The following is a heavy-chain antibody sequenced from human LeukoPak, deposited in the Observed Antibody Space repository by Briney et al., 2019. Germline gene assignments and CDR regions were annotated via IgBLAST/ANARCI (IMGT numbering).Heavy chain of an antibody. CDR1: GCTFNSYS. D-gene: IGHD3-22*01. J-gene: IGHJ4*02. CDR2: MSTSSSSI. V-gene: IGHV3-48*01. Sequence: GGSLTLSCAASGCTFNSYSMNWVRQAEGKGLEWVSYMSTSSSSIYYADSVKGRFPISRDNAENSLYLQMHSLRGDDTAVYYCARDRSYYYDSSCHFWGQGTLVTVSS. CDR3: ARDRSYYYDSSCHF.